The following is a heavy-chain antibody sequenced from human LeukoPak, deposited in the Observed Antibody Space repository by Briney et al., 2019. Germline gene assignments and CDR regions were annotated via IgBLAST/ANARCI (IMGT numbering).Heavy chain of an antibody. CDR1: GYTFTGYY. D-gene: IGHD1-26*01. V-gene: IGHV1-2*02. Sequence: ASVKVSCKASGYTFTGYYMHWVRQAPGQGLEWMGWINPNSGGTNYAQKFQGRVTMTRDTSISTAYMELSRLRSDDTAVYYCARGRPPRLNSGSYQNYWGQGTLVTVSS. CDR2: INPNSGGT. CDR3: ARGRPPRLNSGSYQNY. J-gene: IGHJ4*02.